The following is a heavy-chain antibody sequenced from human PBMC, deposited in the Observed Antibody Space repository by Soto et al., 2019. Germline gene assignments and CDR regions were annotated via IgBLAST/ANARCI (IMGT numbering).Heavy chain of an antibody. CDR1: GYTFTMHK. V-gene: IGHV1-46*01. J-gene: IGHJ4*02. CDR2: TDPSGGHT. Sequence: QVQLVQSGSEVKKAGASVRVSCTASGYTFTMHKMHWVRQAPGQALEWMGLTDPSGGHTTYAQKFQGRGSMTGDTSTDTGWLALSSLRSEDTAVYYCARDAAFAFVVGATTIADFWGQGTLVTVSS. CDR3: ARDAAFAFVVGATTIADF. D-gene: IGHD1-26*01.